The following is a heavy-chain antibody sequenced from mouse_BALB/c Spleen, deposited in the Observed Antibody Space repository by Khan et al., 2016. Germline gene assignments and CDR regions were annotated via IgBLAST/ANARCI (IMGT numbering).Heavy chain of an antibody. CDR1: GYTFTNYG. CDR3: SRDCEDDGDWYVDV. Sequence: QIQLVQSGPELKKPGETVKISCKASGYTFTNYGMNWVKQTPGKGLKWMGWMNTYTGEPTYDDDFKGRFTFSLKTSARTAYLQINNLKSQDTATYVGSRDCEDDGDWYVDVWGAGTTVTVSS. V-gene: IGHV9-3-1*01. D-gene: IGHD2-12*01. CDR2: MNTYTGEP. J-gene: IGHJ1*01.